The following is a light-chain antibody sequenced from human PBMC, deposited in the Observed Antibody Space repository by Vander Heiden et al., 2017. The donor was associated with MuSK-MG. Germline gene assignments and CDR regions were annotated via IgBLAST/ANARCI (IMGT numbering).Light chain of an antibody. CDR2: AAS. CDR1: QNINNY. CDR3: QQDYTLPNT. J-gene: IGKJ5*01. V-gene: IGKV1-33*01. Sequence: DIQMTHSPSSLSASVGDRVTITCQASQNINNYLNWYQQKPGKAPKLLIYAASSLQTGVPSRFSGSGSGTDFTFTISSLQPEDFATYYCQQDYTLPNTFGQGTQLEIK.